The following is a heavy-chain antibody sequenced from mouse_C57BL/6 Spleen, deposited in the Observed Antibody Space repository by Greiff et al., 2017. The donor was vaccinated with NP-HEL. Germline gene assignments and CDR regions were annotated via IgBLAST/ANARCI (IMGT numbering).Heavy chain of an antibody. J-gene: IGHJ3*01. CDR2: FYPGSGSI. Sequence: VQLQQSGAELVKPGASVKLSCKASGYTFTEYTIHWVKQRSGQGLEWIGWFYPGSGSIKYNEKFKDKATLTADKSSSTVYMELSRLTSEDSAVYLCARHEDGGWDGNYVWFAYWGQGTLVTVSA. V-gene: IGHV1-62-2*01. D-gene: IGHD2-1*01. CDR3: ARHEDGGWDGNYVWFAY. CDR1: GYTFTEYT.